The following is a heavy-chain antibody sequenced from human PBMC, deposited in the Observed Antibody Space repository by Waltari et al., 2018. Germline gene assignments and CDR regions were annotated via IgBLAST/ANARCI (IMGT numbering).Heavy chain of an antibody. CDR1: GGSISSSSYY. CDR3: ARHPSRIAAYVDY. D-gene: IGHD6-13*01. CDR2: IYYSGST. J-gene: IGHJ4*02. Sequence: QVQLQESGPGLVKPSQTLSLTCTVSGGSISSSSYYWGWIRQPPGKGLEWIGSIYYSGSTYYNPSLKSRVTISVDTSKNQFSLKLSSVTAADTAVYYCARHPSRIAAYVDYWGQGTLVTVSS. V-gene: IGHV4-39*01.